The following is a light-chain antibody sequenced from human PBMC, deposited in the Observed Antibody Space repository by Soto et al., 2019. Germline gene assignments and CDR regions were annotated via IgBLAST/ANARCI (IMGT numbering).Light chain of an antibody. Sequence: ILMTQSPATLSVSPGERATLSCRASQSVSSNLAWYQEKPGQAPRLLIYGASTRATDVPDRFSGSGSGTDFTLTISNLQPEDYAVYYCQQYKSWVTFGGGSKVEIK. V-gene: IGKV3-15*01. J-gene: IGKJ4*01. CDR1: QSVSSN. CDR2: GAS. CDR3: QQYKSWVT.